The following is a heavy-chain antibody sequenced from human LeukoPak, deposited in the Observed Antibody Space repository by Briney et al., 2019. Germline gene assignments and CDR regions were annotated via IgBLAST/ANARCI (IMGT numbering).Heavy chain of an antibody. CDR3: ARGELLWFGELLSSPTDY. J-gene: IGHJ4*02. Sequence: GGSLRLSCAASGFTFSSYSMNWVRQAPGKGLEWVSYISSSSSTIYYADSVKGRFTISSDNAKNSLYLQMNSLRAEDTAVYYCARGELLWFGELLSSPTDYWGQGTLVTVSS. CDR2: ISSSSSTI. CDR1: GFTFSSYS. D-gene: IGHD3-10*01. V-gene: IGHV3-48*01.